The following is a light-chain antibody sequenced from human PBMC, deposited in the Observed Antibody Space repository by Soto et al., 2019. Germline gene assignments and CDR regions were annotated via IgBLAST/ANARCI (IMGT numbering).Light chain of an antibody. CDR1: SSDVGGYKY. CDR2: DVS. J-gene: IGLJ1*01. Sequence: QSVLTQPASVSGSPGQSITISCTGTSSDVGGYKYVSWYRQHPGKAPKLMIYDVSNRPSGVSNRFSGSKSSNTASLTISGLQAEDEADYYCSSYTSSSTYVFGTGTKVTVL. CDR3: SSYTSSSTYV. V-gene: IGLV2-14*01.